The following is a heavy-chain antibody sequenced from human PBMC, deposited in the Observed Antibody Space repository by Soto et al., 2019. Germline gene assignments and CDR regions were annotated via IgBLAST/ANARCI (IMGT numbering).Heavy chain of an antibody. CDR2: ISAYNGNT. CDR1: GYTFTSYG. D-gene: IGHD3-10*01. J-gene: IGHJ6*02. V-gene: IGHV1-18*04. Sequence: ASVKVSCKASGYTFTSYGISWVRQAPGQGLEWMGWISAYNGNTNYAQKLQGRVTMTTDTSTSTAYMELRSLRSDDTAVYYCARDWLRSPITMVRGVIIMPDYYYYGMDVWGQGTTVTVSS. CDR3: ARDWLRSPITMVRGVIIMPDYYYYGMDV.